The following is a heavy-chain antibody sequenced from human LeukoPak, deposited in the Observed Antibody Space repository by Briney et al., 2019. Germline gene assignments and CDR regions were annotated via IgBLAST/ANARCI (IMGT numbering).Heavy chain of an antibody. Sequence: GASVKVSCKASGGTFSSYAISWVRQAPGQGLEWMGGIIPIFGTANYAQKFQGRVTITTDESTSTAYMELSSLRSEDTAVYYCAREGAAADGSHYYFDYWGQGTLVTVSS. D-gene: IGHD6-13*01. CDR3: AREGAAADGSHYYFDY. CDR1: GGTFSSYA. CDR2: IIPIFGTA. J-gene: IGHJ4*02. V-gene: IGHV1-69*05.